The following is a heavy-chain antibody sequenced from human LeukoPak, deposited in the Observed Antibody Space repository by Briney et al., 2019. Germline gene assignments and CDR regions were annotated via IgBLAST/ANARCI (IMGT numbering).Heavy chain of an antibody. CDR1: GGTFSIYA. CDR3: ATWGYGSGSYYNGFWNY. J-gene: IGHJ4*02. V-gene: IGHV1-24*01. CDR2: FDPEDGET. D-gene: IGHD3-10*01. Sequence: GASVKVSCKASGGTFSIYAISWVRQAPGKGLEWMGGFDPEDGETIYAQKFQGRVTMTEDTSTDTAYMELSSLRSEDTAVYYCATWGYGSGSYYNGFWNYWGQGTLVTVSS.